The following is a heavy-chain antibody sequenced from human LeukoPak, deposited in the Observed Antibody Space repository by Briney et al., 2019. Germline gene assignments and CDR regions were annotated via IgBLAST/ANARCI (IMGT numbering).Heavy chain of an antibody. D-gene: IGHD3-16*02. CDR2: ISWNSGSI. Sequence: PGGSLRLSCAASGFTFDDYAMHWVRQAPGKGLEWVSGISWNSGSIGYADSVKGRFTISRDNAKNSLYLQMNSLRAEDTAVYYCARDLIIEHALDYWGQGTLVTVSS. V-gene: IGHV3-9*01. CDR3: ARDLIIEHALDY. J-gene: IGHJ4*02. CDR1: GFTFDDYA.